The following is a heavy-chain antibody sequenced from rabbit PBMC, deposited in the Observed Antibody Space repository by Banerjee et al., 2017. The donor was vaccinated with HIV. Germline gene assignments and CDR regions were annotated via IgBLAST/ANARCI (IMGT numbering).Heavy chain of an antibody. V-gene: IGHV1S45*01. Sequence: QQQLEESGGGLVKPEGSLTLTCKASGFSFSNKYVMCWVRQAPGKGLQWIACINTSSGNTVYASWAKGRFTISRTSSTTVPLQMTSLTAADTAAYFCAKDLAGVIGRNFKLWGPGTLVTV. CDR1: GFSFSNKYV. D-gene: IGHD4-1*01. CDR3: AKDLAGVIGRNFKL. CDR2: INTSSGNT. J-gene: IGHJ4*01.